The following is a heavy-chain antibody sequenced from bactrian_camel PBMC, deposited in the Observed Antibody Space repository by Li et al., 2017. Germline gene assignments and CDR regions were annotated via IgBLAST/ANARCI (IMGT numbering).Heavy chain of an antibody. J-gene: IGHJ4*01. CDR3: QTIRYSSASLCRYNV. D-gene: IGHD6*01. Sequence: VQLVESGGGSVQAGGSLRLSCTHFGYSSSRHCMGWFRQAPGRAREGVAAIDSDGSTSYADSVKGRFTISRDKGKDTVFLQLNSLKPEDTAMYSCQTIRYSSASLCRYNVWGQGTQVTVS. CDR1: GYSSSRHC. CDR2: IDSDGST. V-gene: IGHV3S42*01.